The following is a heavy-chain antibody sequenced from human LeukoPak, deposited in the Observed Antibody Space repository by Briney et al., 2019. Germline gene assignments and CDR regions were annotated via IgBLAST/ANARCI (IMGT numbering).Heavy chain of an antibody. CDR3: ARVSTAPSSMVRGNWFDP. J-gene: IGHJ5*01. D-gene: IGHD3-10*01. V-gene: IGHV3-11*01. CDR1: GFTFSDYY. CDR2: ISSSGSTI. Sequence: GGSLRLSCAASGFTFSDYYMSWIRQAPGKGLEWVSYISSSGSTIYYADSVKGRFTISRDNAKNSLYLQMNSLRAEDTAVYYCARVSTAPSSMVRGNWFDPWGQGTTVTVSS.